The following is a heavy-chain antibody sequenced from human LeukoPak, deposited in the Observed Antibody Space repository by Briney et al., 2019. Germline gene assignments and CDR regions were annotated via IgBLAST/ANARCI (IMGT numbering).Heavy chain of an antibody. CDR3: ARGLPYYYDSSGYYPD. J-gene: IGHJ4*02. Sequence: KTSETLSLTCAVYGVSFSGYYWSWIRQPPGKGLEWIGEINHSGSTNYNPSLKSRVTISVDTSKNQFSLKLSSVTAADTAVYYCARGLPYYYDSSGYYPDWGQGTLVTVSS. CDR2: INHSGST. D-gene: IGHD3-22*01. CDR1: GVSFSGYY. V-gene: IGHV4-34*01.